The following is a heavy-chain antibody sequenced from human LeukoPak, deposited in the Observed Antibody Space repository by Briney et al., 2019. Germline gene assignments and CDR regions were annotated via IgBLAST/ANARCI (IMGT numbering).Heavy chain of an antibody. Sequence: GASVKVSCKASGYTFTGYYMHWVRQAPGQGLEWMGWINPNSGGTNYAQKFQGRVTMTRDTSISTAYMELSRLRSDDTAVYYCARHSGYSYGLPSAPFDYWGQGTLVTVSS. J-gene: IGHJ4*02. V-gene: IGHV1-2*02. CDR2: INPNSGGT. CDR3: ARHSGYSYGLPSAPFDY. D-gene: IGHD5-18*01. CDR1: GYTFTGYY.